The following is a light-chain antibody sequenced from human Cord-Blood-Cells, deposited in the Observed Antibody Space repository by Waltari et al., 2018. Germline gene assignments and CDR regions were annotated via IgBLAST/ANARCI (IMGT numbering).Light chain of an antibody. V-gene: IGLV2-23*01. CDR2: EGS. CDR1: SSDVGSYNL. J-gene: IGLJ3*02. Sequence: QSALTQPASVSGSPGQSITISCTGTSSDVGSYNLVSWYQQHPGKAPNLMLYEGSKGPSGVSNRFSGSKSGNTASLTISGLQAEDEADYYCCSDAGSSTWVFGGGTKLTVL. CDR3: CSDAGSSTWV.